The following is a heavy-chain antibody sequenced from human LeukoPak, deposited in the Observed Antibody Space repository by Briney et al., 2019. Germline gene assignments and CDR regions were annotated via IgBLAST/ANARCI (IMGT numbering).Heavy chain of an antibody. D-gene: IGHD1-26*01. CDR3: ARGNSGSYGQTDY. Sequence: PSETLSLTCTVSGGSISSYYWSWIRQPPGKGLEWIGYIYYSGTINYNPSLKSRVTISVDTSKNQFSLKLSSVTAADTAVYYCARGNSGSYGQTDYWGQGTLVTDSS. V-gene: IGHV4-59*01. CDR2: IYYSGTI. CDR1: GGSISSYY. J-gene: IGHJ4*02.